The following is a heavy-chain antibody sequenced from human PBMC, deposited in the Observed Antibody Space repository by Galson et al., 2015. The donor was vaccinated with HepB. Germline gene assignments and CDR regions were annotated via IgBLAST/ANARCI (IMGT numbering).Heavy chain of an antibody. CDR1: GFTFNNYG. Sequence: SLRLSCAASGFTFNNYGMHWVRQAPGKGLEWVAVIWYDGSYKYYADSVKGRFTISRDNSKRMLYLQMDSLRAEDTAEYRCVRDISSSWYDCWGQGTLVTVSS. CDR2: IWYDGSYK. J-gene: IGHJ5*01. CDR3: VRDISSSWYDC. V-gene: IGHV3-33*01. D-gene: IGHD3-3*02.